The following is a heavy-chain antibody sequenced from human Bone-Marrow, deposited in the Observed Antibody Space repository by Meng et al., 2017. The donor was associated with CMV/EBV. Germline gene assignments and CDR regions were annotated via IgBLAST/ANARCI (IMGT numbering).Heavy chain of an antibody. J-gene: IGHJ3*02. V-gene: IGHV4-61*01. CDR1: GGSVSSGSYY. Sequence: SETLSLTCTVSGGSVSSGSYYWSWIRQPPGKGLEWIGYIYYSGSTNYNPSLKSRVTISVDASKNQFSLKLSSVTAADTAVYYCARDGGYCSSTSCYDNDAFDIWGQGTMVTVSS. CDR2: IYYSGST. D-gene: IGHD2-2*01. CDR3: ARDGGYCSSTSCYDNDAFDI.